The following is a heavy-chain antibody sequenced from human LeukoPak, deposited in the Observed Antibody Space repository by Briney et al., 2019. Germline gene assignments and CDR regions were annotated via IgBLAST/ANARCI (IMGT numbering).Heavy chain of an antibody. CDR1: GFTFSSYA. D-gene: IGHD6-13*01. CDR3: VKLRTYSHTPPDY. Sequence: PGGSLRLSCSASGFTFSSYAMHWVRQAPGKGLEYVSAISTNGHSTYYADSVKGRFTISRDNSKNTLYLQMSSLRTEDTAVYYCVKLRTYSHTPPDYWGQGTQVTVSS. CDR2: ISTNGHST. V-gene: IGHV3-64D*06. J-gene: IGHJ4*02.